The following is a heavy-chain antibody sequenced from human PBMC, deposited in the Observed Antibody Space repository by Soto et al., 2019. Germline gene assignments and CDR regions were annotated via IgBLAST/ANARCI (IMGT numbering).Heavy chain of an antibody. CDR1: GYTFTSYY. J-gene: IGHJ5*02. CDR3: ARSLGRGVAGQDGQYNCSCP. V-gene: IGHV1-46*01. D-gene: IGHD3-10*01. Sequence: ASVKVSCKASGYTFTSYYMHWVRQAPGQGLEWMGIINPSGGSTSYAQKFQGRVTMTRDTSTSTVYMELSSLRSKGNAVYSSARSLGRGVAGQDGQYNCSCPWGRRTLVSVCS. CDR2: INPSGGST.